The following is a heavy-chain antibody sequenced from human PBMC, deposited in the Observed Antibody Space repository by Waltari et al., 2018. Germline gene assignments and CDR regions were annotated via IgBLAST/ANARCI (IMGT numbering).Heavy chain of an antibody. J-gene: IGHJ5*02. CDR2: IRSKANSYAT. Sequence: EVQLVESGGGLVQPGGSLKLSCAASGFTFSGSAMHWVRQASGKGLEWVGRIRSKANSYATAYAASVKGRFTISRDDSKNTAYLQMNSLKTEDTAVYYCTRPLGDDYEGAEPDWFDPWGQGTLVTVSS. V-gene: IGHV3-73*02. CDR1: GFTFSGSA. CDR3: TRPLGDDYEGAEPDWFDP. D-gene: IGHD4-17*01.